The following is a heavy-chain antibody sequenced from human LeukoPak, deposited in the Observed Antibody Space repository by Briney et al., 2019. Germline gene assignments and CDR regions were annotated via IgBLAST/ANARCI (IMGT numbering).Heavy chain of an antibody. CDR2: IYHSGST. V-gene: IGHV4-4*02. CDR3: ANLRESLWIPEFDY. D-gene: IGHD1-1*01. Sequence: PSETLSLTCAVSGGSISSSDWWSWVRQPPGKGLEWIGEIYHSGSTNYNPSLKSRVTISVDKSKNQFSLNLSSVTAADTAVYYCANLRESLWIPEFDYWGQGTLVTVSS. CDR1: GGSISSSDW. J-gene: IGHJ4*02.